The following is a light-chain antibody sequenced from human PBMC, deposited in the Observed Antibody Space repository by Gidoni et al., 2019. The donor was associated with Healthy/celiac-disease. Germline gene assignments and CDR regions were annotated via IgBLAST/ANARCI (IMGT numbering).Light chain of an antibody. J-gene: IGLJ2*01. CDR1: KLGDKY. V-gene: IGLV3-1*01. CDR3: QAWDSSNVV. CDR2: QDS. Sequence: SYELTQPPSVSVPPGQTASITCSGDKLGDKYSCLYQQKPGQSPVLVIYQDSKRPSGIPERFSGSNSGNTATLTISGTQAMDEADYYCQAWDSSNVVFGGGTKLTVL.